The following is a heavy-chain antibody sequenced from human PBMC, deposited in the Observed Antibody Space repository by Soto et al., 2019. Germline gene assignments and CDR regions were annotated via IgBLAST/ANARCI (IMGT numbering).Heavy chain of an antibody. J-gene: IGHJ4*02. D-gene: IGHD4-17*01. V-gene: IGHV3-23*01. Sequence: EVQLLESGGDLVQPGGSLRLSCAASGFTFSSYAMGWVRQSPGKGLEWVSAITAGGDMTFYADSVKGRFTISRDNSENTLYLQMDSLRAEDTAVYSCVKYTSGDYSFDYWGQGALVSVSS. CDR3: VKYTSGDYSFDY. CDR1: GFTFSSYA. CDR2: ITAGGDMT.